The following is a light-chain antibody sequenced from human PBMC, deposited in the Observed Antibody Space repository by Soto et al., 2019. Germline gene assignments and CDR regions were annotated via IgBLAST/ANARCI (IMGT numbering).Light chain of an antibody. CDR1: SSDVGGYNY. J-gene: IGLJ2*01. Sequence: QSALTQPASVSRSPGQSITISCTGTSSDVGGYNYVSWYQQHPGKAPKLMIYDVSNRPSGVSNRFSGSRNGNTASLTISGLHAEDEANYYCSSYTSSSTPVVFGGGTKLTVL. V-gene: IGLV2-14*01. CDR3: SSYTSSSTPVV. CDR2: DVS.